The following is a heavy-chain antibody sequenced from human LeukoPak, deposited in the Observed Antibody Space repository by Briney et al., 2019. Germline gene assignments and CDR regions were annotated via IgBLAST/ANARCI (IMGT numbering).Heavy chain of an antibody. J-gene: IGHJ6*02. CDR1: GYSFTSYW. D-gene: IGHD2-2*03. CDR3: ARADGYCSSTSCHYYYGMDV. V-gene: IGHV5-51*01. Sequence: GASLKISCKGCGYSFTSYWIGWVRQMPGKGLEWMGIIYPGDSDTRYSPSFQGQVTISADKSISTAYLQWSSLKASDTAMYYCARADGYCSSTSCHYYYGMDVWGQGTTVTVSS. CDR2: IYPGDSDT.